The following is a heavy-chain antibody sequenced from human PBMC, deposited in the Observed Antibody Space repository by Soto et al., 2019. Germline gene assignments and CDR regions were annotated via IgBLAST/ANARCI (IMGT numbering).Heavy chain of an antibody. CDR3: ARGPYRNTYNWFDS. Sequence: PGGSLRLSCAASGFIFSDYEINWVRQAPGKGLEWVSYISGSGLTIYYADSVKGRFTISRDNAKKSLYLQMNSLGVEDTAVYYCARGPYRNTYNWFDSWGQGTLGTVSA. CDR1: GFIFSDYE. V-gene: IGHV3-48*03. CDR2: ISGSGLTI. J-gene: IGHJ5*02. D-gene: IGHD5-12*01.